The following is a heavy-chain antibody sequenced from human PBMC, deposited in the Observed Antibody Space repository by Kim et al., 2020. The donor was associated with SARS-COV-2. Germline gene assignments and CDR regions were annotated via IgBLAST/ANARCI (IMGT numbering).Heavy chain of an antibody. CDR3: AKAAAFGVVITPFDY. CDR1: GFTFSSYA. V-gene: IGHV3-33*06. Sequence: GGSLRLSCAASGFTFSSYAMHWVRQAPGKGLEWVAVIWYDGSNKYYADSVKGRFTISRDNSKNTLYLQMNSLRAEDTAVYYCAKAAAFGVVITPFDYWGQGTLVTVSS. D-gene: IGHD3-3*01. J-gene: IGHJ4*02. CDR2: IWYDGSNK.